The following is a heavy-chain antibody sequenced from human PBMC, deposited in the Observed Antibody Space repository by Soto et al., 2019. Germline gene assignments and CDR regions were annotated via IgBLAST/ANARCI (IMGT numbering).Heavy chain of an antibody. D-gene: IGHD5-12*01. J-gene: IGHJ6*02. CDR2: INHSGST. V-gene: IGHV4-34*01. Sequence: PSETLSLTCAVYGGSFSGYYWRWLRQPPGKGLEWIGEINHSGSTNYNPSLKSRVTISVDTSKNQFSLKLSSVTAADTAVYYCARGRDGYNKGSGMDVWGQGTTVA. CDR3: ARGRDGYNKGSGMDV. CDR1: GGSFSGYY.